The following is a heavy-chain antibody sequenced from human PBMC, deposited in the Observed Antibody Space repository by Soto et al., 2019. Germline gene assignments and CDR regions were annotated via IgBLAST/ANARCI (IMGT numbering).Heavy chain of an antibody. CDR2: ISYDGINK. CDR1: GFTFSSYA. CDR3: VKDGVSGWSDYFFDY. J-gene: IGHJ4*02. Sequence: PGGSLRLSCAASGFTFSSYAMHWVRRTPGKGLECVALISYDGINKYYADSVKGRFTVSRDNSKSTLCLQMNSLSAEDTAVYYCVKDGVSGWSDYFFDYWGQGTLVTVSS. D-gene: IGHD6-19*01. V-gene: IGHV3-30*18.